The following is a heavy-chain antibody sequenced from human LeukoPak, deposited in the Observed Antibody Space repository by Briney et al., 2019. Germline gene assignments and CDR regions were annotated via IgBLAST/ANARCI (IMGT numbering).Heavy chain of an antibody. Sequence: GGSLRLSCAASELSVSTNCMTWVRQAPGKGLEWVSFIYSDGSTYYADSVRGRFTISRDNSKNTLYLQMNSLRAEDTAVYYCARAGYGDSDFDYWGQGTLVTVSS. CDR1: ELSVSTNC. CDR2: IYSDGST. V-gene: IGHV3-53*05. J-gene: IGHJ4*02. D-gene: IGHD4-17*01. CDR3: ARAGYGDSDFDY.